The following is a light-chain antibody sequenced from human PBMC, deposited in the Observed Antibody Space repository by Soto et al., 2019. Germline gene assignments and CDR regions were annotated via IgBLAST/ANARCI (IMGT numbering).Light chain of an antibody. CDR3: AAWDDSLNGYV. J-gene: IGLJ1*01. CDR1: SSNIGSNT. V-gene: IGLV1-44*01. CDR2: SNN. Sequence: QSVLTQPPSASGTPGQRVTISCSGSSSNIGSNTVNWYQQRPGTAPKLLIYSNNQRPSGGPDRFSGSKSGTSASLAISGLQSEDEADYYCAAWDDSLNGYVFGTGTKAPS.